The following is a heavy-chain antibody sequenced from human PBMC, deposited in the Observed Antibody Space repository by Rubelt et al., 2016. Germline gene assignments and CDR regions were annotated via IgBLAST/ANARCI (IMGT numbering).Heavy chain of an antibody. CDR3: ARGVGAAD. CDR1: GFTFSAYW. J-gene: IGHJ4*02. V-gene: IGHV3-11*01. CDR2: ISNSGSTM. D-gene: IGHD2-15*01. Sequence: GGGLVQPGGSLRLSCVASGFTFSAYWMGWVRQAPGKGLEWVSYISNSGSTMYYADSVKGRFTISRDNAEKSLFLQMNSLRADDTAVDYCARGVGAADWGPGTLVSVSS.